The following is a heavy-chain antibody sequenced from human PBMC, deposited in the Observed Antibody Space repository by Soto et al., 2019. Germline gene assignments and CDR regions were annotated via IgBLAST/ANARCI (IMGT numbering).Heavy chain of an antibody. CDR3: ARDRFGDYGDYVFDY. CDR2: IKQDGSEK. Sequence: EVQLVESGGGLVHPGGSLRLSCAASGFTFSSYWMSWVGQAPGKGLEWVANIKQDGSEKYYVDSVKGRFTISRDNAKNSLYLQMNSLRAEDTAVYYCARDRFGDYGDYVFDYWGQGTLVTVSS. J-gene: IGHJ4*02. CDR1: GFTFSSYW. V-gene: IGHV3-7*01. D-gene: IGHD4-17*01.